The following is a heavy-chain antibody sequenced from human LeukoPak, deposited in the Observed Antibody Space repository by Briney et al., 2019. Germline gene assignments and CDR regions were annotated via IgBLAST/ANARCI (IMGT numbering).Heavy chain of an antibody. V-gene: IGHV3-30-3*01. J-gene: IGHJ4*02. D-gene: IGHD1-26*01. CDR3: ARGEIYFDY. CDR2: ISYDGSNK. Sequence: PGGSLRLSCAASGFTFSSYAMHWVRQAPGKGLEWVAVISYDGSNKYYADSVKGRFTISRDNSKNTLYLQMNSLRDEDTAVYYCARGEIYFDYWGQGTLVTVSS. CDR1: GFTFSSYA.